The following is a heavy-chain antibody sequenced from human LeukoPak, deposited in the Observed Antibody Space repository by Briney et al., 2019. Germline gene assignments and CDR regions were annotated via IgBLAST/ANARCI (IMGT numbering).Heavy chain of an antibody. CDR3: ARGFDYGDYGGWLDP. CDR1: GGSINNYF. D-gene: IGHD4-17*01. J-gene: IGHJ5*02. CDR2: ISYSGST. V-gene: IGHV4-59*01. Sequence: PSETLSLTCAVSGGSINNYFWSWIRQPPGKGLEWIGYISYSGSTNYNASPRSRVTISVDTSKNQFSLKLSSVTAADTAVYYCARGFDYGDYGGWLDPWGQGTLVTVSS.